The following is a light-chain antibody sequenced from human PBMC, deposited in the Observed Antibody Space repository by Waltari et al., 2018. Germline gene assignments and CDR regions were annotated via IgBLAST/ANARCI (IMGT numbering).Light chain of an antibody. J-gene: IGLJ3*02. CDR1: NIGSHS. CDR2: DDS. V-gene: IGLV3-21*02. CDR3: QVWDASRDRGV. Sequence: SHVLTQPPSVSVAPGPPARITCSATNIGSHSFHSYQQRPGQAPVLVMCDDSDRPSGIPDRFSGSNSGNTAILTVSGVEVGDEADYYCQVWDASRDRGVFGGGTKLSVL.